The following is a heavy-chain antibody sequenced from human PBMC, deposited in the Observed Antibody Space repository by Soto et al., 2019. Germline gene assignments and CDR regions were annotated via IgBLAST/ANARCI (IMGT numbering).Heavy chain of an antibody. CDR2: ISWDGGST. V-gene: IGHV3-43*01. Sequence: GGSLRLSCAASGFTFDDYTMHWVRQAPGKGLEWVSLISWDGGSTYYADSVKGRFTISRDNSKNSLYLQMNSLRTEDTALYYCAAGRSGSDADPGGYYYYYGMDVWGQGTTVTVSS. CDR1: GFTFDDYT. CDR3: AAGRSGSDADPGGYYYYYGMDV. D-gene: IGHD1-26*01. J-gene: IGHJ6*02.